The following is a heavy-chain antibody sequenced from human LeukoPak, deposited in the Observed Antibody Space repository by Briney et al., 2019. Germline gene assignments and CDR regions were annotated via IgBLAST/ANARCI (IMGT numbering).Heavy chain of an antibody. Sequence: PSETLSLTCTVSGGSISSYYWSWIRQPPGKGLEWIGYIYCSGSTNYNPSLKSRVTISVDTSKNQFSLKLSSVTAADTAVYYCARQQYSYGYAYLDYWGQGTLVTVSS. CDR2: IYCSGST. D-gene: IGHD5-18*01. V-gene: IGHV4-59*08. CDR3: ARQQYSYGYAYLDY. CDR1: GGSISSYY. J-gene: IGHJ4*02.